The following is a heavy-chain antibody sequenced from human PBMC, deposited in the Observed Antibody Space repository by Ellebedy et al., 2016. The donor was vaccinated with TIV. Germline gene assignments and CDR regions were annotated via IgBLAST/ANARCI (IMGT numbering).Heavy chain of an antibody. CDR3: ARGDPPTMVRGVLFDY. CDR1: GDSVSSNSAA. Sequence: SQTLSLTXXISGDSVSSNSAAWNWIRQSPSRGLEWLGRTYYRSKWYNDYAVSVKSRITINPDTSKNQFSLQLNSVTPEDTAVYYCARGDPPTMVRGVLFDYWGQGTLVTVSS. V-gene: IGHV6-1*01. J-gene: IGHJ4*02. CDR2: TYYRSKWYN. D-gene: IGHD3-10*01.